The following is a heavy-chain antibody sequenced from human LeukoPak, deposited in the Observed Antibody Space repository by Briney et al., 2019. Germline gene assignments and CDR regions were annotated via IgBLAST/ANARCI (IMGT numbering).Heavy chain of an antibody. D-gene: IGHD5-24*01. CDR2: IYYSGST. CDR1: GYSISSSNW. V-gene: IGHV4-28*01. Sequence: PSETLSLTCAVSGYSISSSNWWGWIRQPPGKGLEWIGYIYYSGSTYYNPSLKSRVTISVDTSKNQFSLKLSSVTAADTAVYYCARHGGRDGYTTFDYWGQGTLVTVSS. J-gene: IGHJ4*02. CDR3: ARHGGRDGYTTFDY.